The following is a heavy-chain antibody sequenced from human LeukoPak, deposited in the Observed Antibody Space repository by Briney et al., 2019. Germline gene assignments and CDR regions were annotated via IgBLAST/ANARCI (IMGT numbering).Heavy chain of an antibody. Sequence: ASVKVSCKASGYTFTGYYMHWVRQAPGQGLEWMGWINPNSDGTNYAQKFQGWVTMTRDTSISTAYMELSRLRSDDTAVYYCARAYYYDSSGFDYWGQGTLVTVSS. D-gene: IGHD3-22*01. CDR1: GYTFTGYY. V-gene: IGHV1-2*04. CDR2: INPNSDGT. J-gene: IGHJ4*02. CDR3: ARAYYYDSSGFDY.